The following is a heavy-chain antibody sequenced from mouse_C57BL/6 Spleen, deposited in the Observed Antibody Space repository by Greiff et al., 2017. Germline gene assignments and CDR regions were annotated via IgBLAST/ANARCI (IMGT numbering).Heavy chain of an antibody. D-gene: IGHD3-2*02. J-gene: IGHJ2*01. Sequence: EVKVVESGGGLVKPGGSLKLSCAASGFTFSSYAMSCVRQTPEKRLEWVATISDGGSYTSYPDNVKGRFTISRDNAKNNLYLQMSHLKSEDTAMYYWAREGQLRLHYWGQGTTLTVSS. V-gene: IGHV5-4*01. CDR2: ISDGGSYT. CDR3: AREGQLRLHY. CDR1: GFTFSSYA.